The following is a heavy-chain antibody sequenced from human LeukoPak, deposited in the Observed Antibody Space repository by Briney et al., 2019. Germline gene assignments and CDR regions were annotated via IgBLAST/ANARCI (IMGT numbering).Heavy chain of an antibody. CDR2: IYYSGST. J-gene: IGHJ4*02. CDR3: ARVSPLVVGIDY. Sequence: SETLSLTCTVSGGSISSYYWSWIRQPPGKGLEWIGYIYYSGSTNYNPSLKSRVTISVDTSKNQFSLKLSSVTAADTAVYYCARVSPLVVGIDYWGQGTLVTVSS. CDR1: GGSISSYY. V-gene: IGHV4-59*01. D-gene: IGHD3-22*01.